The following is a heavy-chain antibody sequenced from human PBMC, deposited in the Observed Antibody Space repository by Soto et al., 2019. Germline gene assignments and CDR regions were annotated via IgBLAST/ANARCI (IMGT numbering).Heavy chain of an antibody. CDR2: VYYSGST. CDR1: GASISSGGYY. Sequence: QVQLQESGPGLVKPSQTLSLTCVVSGASISSGGYYWSWIRQHPGKGLEWIGYVYYSGSTYYNPSLKGRVTISVDTSKTQFALRLSSVPAADTAVYYCAREKGAMADFWGQGILVTVSP. CDR3: AREKGAMADF. V-gene: IGHV4-31*11. J-gene: IGHJ4*02. D-gene: IGHD5-18*01.